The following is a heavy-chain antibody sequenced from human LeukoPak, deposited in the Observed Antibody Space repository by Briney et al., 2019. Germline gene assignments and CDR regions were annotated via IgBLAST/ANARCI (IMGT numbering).Heavy chain of an antibody. V-gene: IGHV3-21*01. D-gene: IGHD1-26*01. CDR2: ISSSSSYI. CDR1: GFTFSSYS. J-gene: IGHJ4*02. CDR3: ASDSGSLRGEFDY. Sequence: GGSLRLSCAASGFTFSSYSVNWVRQAPGKGLEWVSSISSSSSYIYYADSVKGRFTISRDNAKNSLYLQMNSLRAEDTAVYYCASDSGSLRGEFDYWGQGTLVTVSS.